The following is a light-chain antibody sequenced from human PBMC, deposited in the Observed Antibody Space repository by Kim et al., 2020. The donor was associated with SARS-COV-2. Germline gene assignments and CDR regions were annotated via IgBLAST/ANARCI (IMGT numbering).Light chain of an antibody. Sequence: ATINCKSSKIVLYSSNNKNFLAWYQQNPGQPPKVLIYWASTRESGVPDRFSGSGSATDFTLTISSLQAEDVAVYFCQQYFSSPYTFGQGTKLEI. CDR2: WAS. J-gene: IGKJ2*01. CDR1: KIVLYSSNNKNF. CDR3: QQYFSSPYT. V-gene: IGKV4-1*01.